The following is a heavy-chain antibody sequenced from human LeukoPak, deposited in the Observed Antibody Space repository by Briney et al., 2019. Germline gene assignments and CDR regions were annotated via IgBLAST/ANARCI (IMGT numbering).Heavy chain of an antibody. V-gene: IGHV4-59*12. CDR1: GGSISSYY. D-gene: IGHD3-22*01. CDR3: ARRRYYDSSGYYYSIHYYFDY. J-gene: IGHJ4*02. Sequence: PSETLSLTCTVSGGSISSYYWSWIRQPPGKGLEWIGYIYYSGSTNYNPSLKSRVTISVDTSKNQFSLKLSSVTAADTAVYYCARRRYYDSSGYYYSIHYYFDYWGQGTLVTVSS. CDR2: IYYSGST.